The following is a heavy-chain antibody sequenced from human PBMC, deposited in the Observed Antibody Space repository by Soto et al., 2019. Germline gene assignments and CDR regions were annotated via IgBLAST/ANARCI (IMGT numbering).Heavy chain of an antibody. V-gene: IGHV4-31*03. J-gene: IGHJ4*02. CDR2: IYYSGST. D-gene: IGHD2-2*01. CDR1: GGSISSGGYY. Sequence: QVQLQESGPGLVKPSQTLSLTCTVSGGSISSGGYYWSWIRQHPGKGLEWIGYIYYSGSTYYNPSLKSRVTISVDTSKNQFSLKLSSVTAADTAVYYCAREVLGYCISTSCQAYFDYCGQGTLVTVSS. CDR3: AREVLGYCISTSCQAYFDY.